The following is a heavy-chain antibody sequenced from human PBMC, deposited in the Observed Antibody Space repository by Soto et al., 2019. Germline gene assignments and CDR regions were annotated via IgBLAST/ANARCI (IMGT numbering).Heavy chain of an antibody. CDR3: ATDSPKYCSSTSCFKWGWFDR. V-gene: IGHV1-24*01. CDR2: FDPEDGET. J-gene: IGHJ5*02. D-gene: IGHD2-2*01. CDR1: GYTLTELS. Sequence: ASVKVSCKVSGYTLTELSMHWVRQAPGKGLEWMGGFDPEDGETIYAQNFQGRVTMTEDPSTDTAYMELSSLRSEDTAVYYCATDSPKYCSSTSCFKWGWFDRWGQGTLVTVXS.